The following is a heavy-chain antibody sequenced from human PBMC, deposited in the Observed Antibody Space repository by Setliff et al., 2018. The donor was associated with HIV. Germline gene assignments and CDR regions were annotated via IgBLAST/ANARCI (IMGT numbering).Heavy chain of an antibody. Sequence: SLTCTVSRDSIRNGAYYWGWIRQPPGKGLEWIGSIYYSGSAYYNPSFKSRVTLSVDTSENQFSLRLSSVTAADTAVYFCARGGTVSADFDSWGQGTLVTSPQ. CDR1: RDSIRNGAYY. CDR2: IYYSGSA. J-gene: IGHJ4*02. CDR3: ARGGTVSADFDS. D-gene: IGHD6-19*01. V-gene: IGHV4-39*07.